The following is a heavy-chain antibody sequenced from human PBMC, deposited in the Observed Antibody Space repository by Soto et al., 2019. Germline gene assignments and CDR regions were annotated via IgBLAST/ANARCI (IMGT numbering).Heavy chain of an antibody. D-gene: IGHD3-3*01. CDR1: GFIFSRHG. Sequence: QGQLVESGWGVVQPGTSLRLSCAASGFIFSRHGMHWVRQAPGKGLEWVAFTSYDGSNTYYAESVKGRFTISRDNPKNTLFLQMNSLRPNDTALYFCAKDRGSYDIWSGTQRYYAMDVWGQGATVTVSS. J-gene: IGHJ6*02. CDR3: AKDRGSYDIWSGTQRYYAMDV. V-gene: IGHV3-30*18. CDR2: TSYDGSNT.